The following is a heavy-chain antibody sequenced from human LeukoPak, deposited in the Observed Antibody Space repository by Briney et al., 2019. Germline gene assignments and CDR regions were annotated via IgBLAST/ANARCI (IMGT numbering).Heavy chain of an antibody. J-gene: IGHJ4*02. V-gene: IGHV4-39*01. Sequence: PSETLSLTCAVYGGSFSGYYWGWIRQPPGKGLEWIGSGFYNGRAYYNPSPKSRVSISVDTSNNLYSLRLTSVTAADTAVYYCARHGYNSSWYLKGKFDFWGQGTLVTVSS. D-gene: IGHD6-13*01. CDR2: GFYNGRA. CDR1: GGSFSGYY. CDR3: ARHGYNSSWYLKGKFDF.